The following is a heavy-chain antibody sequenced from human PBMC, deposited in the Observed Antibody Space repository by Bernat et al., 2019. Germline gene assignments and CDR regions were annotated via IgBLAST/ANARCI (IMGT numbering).Heavy chain of an antibody. CDR2: ISGSGGST. CDR3: AKMAMLVYFDY. V-gene: IGHV3-23*01. CDR1: GFTFSSNA. J-gene: IGHJ4*02. Sequence: EVQLLESGGGWVKPGGSLRLPCEASGFTFSSNAMSGVRRAPGKGLEWVSAISGSGGSTYYADSVKGRFTISRDNSKNTLYLQMNSLRAEDTAVYYCAKMAMLVYFDYWGQGTLVTVSS. D-gene: IGHD3-16*01.